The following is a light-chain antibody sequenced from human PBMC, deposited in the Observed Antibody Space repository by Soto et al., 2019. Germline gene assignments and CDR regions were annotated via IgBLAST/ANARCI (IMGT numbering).Light chain of an antibody. Sequence: IQMTESPSSLSASVGDRVTITCQASQDIRDYLNWYQHKPGKAPKLLIYDASVLETGVPSRFSGSGSGTRFTFTISSLRPEDFATYYCQQFENFPLTFGGGTRVDI. CDR2: DAS. CDR3: QQFENFPLT. J-gene: IGKJ4*01. V-gene: IGKV1-33*01. CDR1: QDIRDY.